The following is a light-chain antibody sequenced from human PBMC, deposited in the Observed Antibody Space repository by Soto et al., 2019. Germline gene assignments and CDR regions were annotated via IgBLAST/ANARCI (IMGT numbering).Light chain of an antibody. CDR1: QSVSSSY. CDR3: QQYGTLIT. Sequence: EIVLTQSPDTLSLSPGERVTLSCRASQSVSSSYLAWYQQKPGQAPRLLIHGASSRATGIPDRFSGSGSGADFTLTISRLEPEEFAVYYCQQYGTLITFGQGTRLEIK. J-gene: IGKJ5*01. CDR2: GAS. V-gene: IGKV3-20*01.